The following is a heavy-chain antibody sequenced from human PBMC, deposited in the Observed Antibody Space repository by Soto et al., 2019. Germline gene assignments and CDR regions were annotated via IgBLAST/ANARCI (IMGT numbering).Heavy chain of an antibody. CDR2: LDQSGGT. V-gene: IGHV4-34*01. J-gene: IGHJ6*02. CDR1: GDSLRGQS. CDR3: AREDSYGWSGESLDV. D-gene: IGHD6-19*01. Sequence: QVQLQKWGAGLLKASETLSLTCAVVGDSLRGQSWNWIRQSPGKGLEWIGELDQSGGTNYNPSLKSRAIISDDTSKNQFALTLTSVTAADTAVYYCAREDSYGWSGESLDVWGQGTTGTVSS.